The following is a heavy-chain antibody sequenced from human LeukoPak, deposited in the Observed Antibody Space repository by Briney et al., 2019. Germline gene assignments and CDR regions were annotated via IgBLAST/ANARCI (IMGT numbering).Heavy chain of an antibody. CDR2: LDPEDGET. J-gene: IGHJ5*02. CDR1: GYTLTELS. D-gene: IGHD2-15*01. V-gene: IGHV1-24*01. Sequence: ASVEVSCKVSGYTLTELSMRWVRQAPGKGLEWMGGLDPEDGETIYAQEFQGRVTMTEDTSTDTAYMELSSLRSEDTAVYYCATDRYCSGGSCYSGVDWFDPWGQGTLVTVSS. CDR3: ATDRYCSGGSCYSGVDWFDP.